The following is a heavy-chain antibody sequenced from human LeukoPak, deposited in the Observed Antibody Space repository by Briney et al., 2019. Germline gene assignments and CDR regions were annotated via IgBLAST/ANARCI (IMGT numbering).Heavy chain of an antibody. CDR2: ISYDGSNK. Sequence: GRSLRLSCAASGFTFSSYGMHWVRQAPGKGLEWVAVISYDGSNKYYADSVKGRFTISRDNSKNTLYLQMNSLRAEGTAVYYCAKDHGSGSYCFDYWGQGTLVTVSS. CDR3: AKDHGSGSYCFDY. CDR1: GFTFSSYG. J-gene: IGHJ4*02. D-gene: IGHD3-10*01. V-gene: IGHV3-30*18.